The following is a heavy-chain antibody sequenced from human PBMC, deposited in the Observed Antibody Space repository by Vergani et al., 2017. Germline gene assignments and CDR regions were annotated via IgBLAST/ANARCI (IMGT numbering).Heavy chain of an antibody. J-gene: IGHJ4*02. CDR2: MKEDGADE. CDR3: AREGHLVGPDLDY. CDR1: GFKLDEYW. V-gene: IGHV3-7*01. Sequence: EVHLVESGGGLVQPGGSLRLSCVGSGFKLDEYWMSWVRQAPGKGLEWVADMKEDGADEKYVDSVKGRFTISRDNAKNSLFLQMNSLRAEDTAVYFCAREGHLVGPDLDYWGQGTLVTVSS. D-gene: IGHD1-26*01.